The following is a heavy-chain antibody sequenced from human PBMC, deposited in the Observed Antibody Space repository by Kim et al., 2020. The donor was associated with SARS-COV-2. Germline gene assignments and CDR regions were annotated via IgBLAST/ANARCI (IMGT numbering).Heavy chain of an antibody. CDR1: GYNFIAYH. Sequence: ASVKVSCKTSGYNFIAYHIHWVRQAPGQGLEWMGWINPNSDGTVYSQKFQGRVTMTRDTSISTAYLHLTSLRSDDTAVYYCARIATVGNYHFDFFGQGSLVTVSS. V-gene: IGHV1-2*02. J-gene: IGHJ4*02. CDR3: ARIATVGNYHFDF. D-gene: IGHD1-7*01. CDR2: INPNSDGT.